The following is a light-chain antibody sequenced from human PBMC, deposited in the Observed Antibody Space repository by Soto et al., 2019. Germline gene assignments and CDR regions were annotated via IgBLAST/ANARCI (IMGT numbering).Light chain of an antibody. CDR3: QQRSNWPPIT. J-gene: IGKJ5*01. CDR1: QSVSSY. CDR2: DAS. Sequence: EIVLTQSPATLSLSPGERDTLSCRASQSVSSYLAWYKQKPGQAPRLLIYDASNRATGIPARFSGSGSGTDFTLTISSLEPEDFAVYYCQQRSNWPPITCGQGTRLEI. V-gene: IGKV3-11*01.